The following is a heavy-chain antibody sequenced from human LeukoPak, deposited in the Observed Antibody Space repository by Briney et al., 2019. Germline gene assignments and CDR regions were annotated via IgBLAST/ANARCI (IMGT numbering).Heavy chain of an antibody. J-gene: IGHJ4*02. D-gene: IGHD5-12*01. CDR3: TRDSGLTGYDLLDY. V-gene: IGHV3-7*01. Sequence: GGSLRLSCAPSGFPFSTFWITWVRQAPGKGLEWVANIKNDGSEKYYVDSVKGRFTISRDNAENSLFLQMNSLRVEDTAIYYCTRDSGLTGYDLLDYWGQGTLVTVSS. CDR2: IKNDGSEK. CDR1: GFPFSTFW.